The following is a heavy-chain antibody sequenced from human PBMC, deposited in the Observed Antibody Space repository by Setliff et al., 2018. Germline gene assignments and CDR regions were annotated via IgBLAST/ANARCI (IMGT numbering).Heavy chain of an antibody. CDR3: ARHRRPDYGDFISWYFDL. V-gene: IGHV4-38-2*01. D-gene: IGHD4-17*01. Sequence: LSLTCDVSNFSISSGYYWGWVRQPPGKGLEWIATIYYGGGTYYNPSLKSRVPISLDMSKNQFSLLLNSLTAADTAVYFCARHRRPDYGDFISWYFDLWGRGTLVTVSS. J-gene: IGHJ2*01. CDR1: NFSISSGYY. CDR2: IYYGGGT.